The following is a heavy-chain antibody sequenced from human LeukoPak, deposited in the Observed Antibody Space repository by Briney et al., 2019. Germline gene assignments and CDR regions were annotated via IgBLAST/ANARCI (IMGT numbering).Heavy chain of an antibody. CDR2: INHSGST. V-gene: IGHV4-34*01. J-gene: IGHJ4*02. CDR1: GGSFSGYY. Sequence: SETLSLTCAVYGGSFSGYYWSWIRQPPGKGLEWIGEINHSGSTNYNPSLKSRVTISVDTSKNQFSLKLSSVTAADTAVYYCAAYSSGRDYWGQGTLVTVSS. D-gene: IGHD3-22*01. CDR3: AAYSSGRDY.